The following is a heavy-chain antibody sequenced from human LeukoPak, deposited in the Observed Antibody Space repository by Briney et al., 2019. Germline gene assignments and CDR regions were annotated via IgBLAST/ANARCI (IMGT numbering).Heavy chain of an antibody. J-gene: IGHJ3*02. CDR3: ARASYSSEGGDAFDI. D-gene: IGHD6-19*01. Sequence: SETLSLTCTVSGGSISSYYWSWIRQHPGKGLEWIGYIYYGGSTYYNPSLKSRVTISVDTSKNQFSLKLSSVTAADTAVYYCARASYSSEGGDAFDIWGQGTMVTVSS. CDR2: IYYGGST. CDR1: GGSISSYY. V-gene: IGHV4-59*06.